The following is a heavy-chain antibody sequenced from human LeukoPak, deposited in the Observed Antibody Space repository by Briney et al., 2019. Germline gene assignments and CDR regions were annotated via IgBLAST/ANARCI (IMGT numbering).Heavy chain of an antibody. Sequence: ASVKVSCKASGYTFTGYYMHWVRQAPGQGLEWMGWINPNSGGTNYAQKFQGRVTMTRDTSISTAYMELSRLRSDDTAVYYCARAYYYDSSGRKGSYYFDYWGQGTLVTVSS. CDR2: INPNSGGT. CDR3: ARAYYYDSSGRKGSYYFDY. V-gene: IGHV1-2*02. J-gene: IGHJ4*02. CDR1: GYTFTGYY. D-gene: IGHD3-22*01.